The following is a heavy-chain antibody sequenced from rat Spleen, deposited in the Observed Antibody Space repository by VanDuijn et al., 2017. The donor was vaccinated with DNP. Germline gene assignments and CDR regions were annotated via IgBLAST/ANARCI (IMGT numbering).Heavy chain of an antibody. CDR3: AREQHYHFDY. D-gene: IGHD1-4*01. V-gene: IGHV5-19*01. CDR1: GFTFSNYG. J-gene: IGHJ2*01. Sequence: EVQLVASGGGLVQPGRSLKLSCAASGFTFSNYGMHWIRQAPTKGLEWVASISPSGGSTYYRDSVKGRFTIFRDDAKNTLYLQLGSLKSEDTATYYCAREQHYHFDYWGQGVMVTVSS. CDR2: ISPSGGST.